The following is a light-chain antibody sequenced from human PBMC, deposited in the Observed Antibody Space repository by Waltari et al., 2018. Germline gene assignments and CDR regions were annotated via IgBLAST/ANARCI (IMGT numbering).Light chain of an antibody. CDR2: DVN. CDR3: SSYRRSDIVV. V-gene: IGLV2-14*03. CDR1: SSHVGGYKY. J-gene: IGLJ2*01. Sequence: QSALTQPASVSGSPGQSITISCTGTSSHVGGYKYVSWYQHHPGKAPKIMIYDVNDRPSGVSNRFSGSKSGNTASLTISGLQAEDEADYYCSSYRRSDIVVFGGGTKLTVL.